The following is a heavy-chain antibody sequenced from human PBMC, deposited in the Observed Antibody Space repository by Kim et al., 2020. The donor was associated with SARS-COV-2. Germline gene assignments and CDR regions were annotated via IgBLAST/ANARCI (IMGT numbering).Heavy chain of an antibody. J-gene: IGHJ6*03. CDR2: IKQDGSEK. CDR3: ARDGAYYDFWSGYGYYYMDV. Sequence: GGSLRHSCAASGFTFSSYWMSWVRQAPGKGLEWVANIKQDGSEKYYVDSVKGRFTISRDNAKNSLYLQMNSLRAEDTAVYYCARDGAYYDFWSGYGYYYMDVWGKGTTVTVSS. V-gene: IGHV3-7*01. D-gene: IGHD3-3*01. CDR1: GFTFSSYW.